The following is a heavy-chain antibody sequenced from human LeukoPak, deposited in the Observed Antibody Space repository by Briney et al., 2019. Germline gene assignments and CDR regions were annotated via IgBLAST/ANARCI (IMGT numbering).Heavy chain of an antibody. J-gene: IGHJ4*02. D-gene: IGHD3-22*01. CDR1: GYSFTSYW. Sequence: GGSLKISCKGSGYSFTSYWIGWVRQVPGKGLEGMGIIYPGDSDTRYSPSFQGQVTISADKSISTAYLQWSSLKASDTAMYYCARHNDYYDSSGYYPDYWGQGTLVTVSS. CDR2: IYPGDSDT. V-gene: IGHV5-51*01. CDR3: ARHNDYYDSSGYYPDY.